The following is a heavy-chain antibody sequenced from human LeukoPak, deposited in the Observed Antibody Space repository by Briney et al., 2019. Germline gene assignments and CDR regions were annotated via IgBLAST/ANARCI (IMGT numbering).Heavy chain of an antibody. Sequence: GGSLRLSCAASGFTFSSYAMSWVRQAPGKGLEWVSSISGSGGNTFYADSVKGRFTISRDNSKNKLYLQMNSLRAEDTAVYSCAKDLYTTGWWGYFDYWGQGTLVTVSS. CDR1: GFTFSSYA. J-gene: IGHJ4*02. V-gene: IGHV3-23*01. CDR2: ISGSGGNT. CDR3: AKDLYTTGWWGYFDY. D-gene: IGHD6-19*01.